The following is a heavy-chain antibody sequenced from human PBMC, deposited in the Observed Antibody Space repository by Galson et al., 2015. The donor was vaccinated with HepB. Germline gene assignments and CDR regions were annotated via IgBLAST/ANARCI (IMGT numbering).Heavy chain of an antibody. CDR2: ISSGSSTI. V-gene: IGHV3-48*01. Sequence: SLRLSCAASGFTFSSYSITWVRQAPGKGLEWVSSISSGSSTIYFADSVKGRFTISRDNAKNSLYLQMNSLRAEDTAVYYCARTRGGYWYDYWGQGTLVTVSS. CDR1: GFTFSSYS. J-gene: IGHJ4*02. D-gene: IGHD3-22*01. CDR3: ARTRGGYWYDY.